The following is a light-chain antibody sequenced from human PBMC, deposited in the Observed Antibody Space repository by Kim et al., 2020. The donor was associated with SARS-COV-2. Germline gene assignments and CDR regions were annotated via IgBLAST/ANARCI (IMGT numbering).Light chain of an antibody. CDR2: DAS. Sequence: SPGERATPSCRASQSVSSYLAWYQQKPGQAPRLLIYDASNRATGIPARFSGSGSGTDFTLTISSLEPEDFAVYYCQQRSNWPPRLTFGGGTKLEI. CDR3: QQRSNWPPRLT. J-gene: IGKJ4*01. V-gene: IGKV3-11*01. CDR1: QSVSSY.